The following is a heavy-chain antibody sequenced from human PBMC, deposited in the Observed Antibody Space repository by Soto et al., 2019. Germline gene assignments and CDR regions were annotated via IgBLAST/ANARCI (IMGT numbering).Heavy chain of an antibody. D-gene: IGHD6-19*01. Sequence: EVQLVESGGGLVQPGGSLRLSCAASGFTFTSYAMHWVRQAPGKGLEYVSAISSNGGSTYYANSVKGRFTISRDNSKNTLYLQMGSLRAEDMAVYYCARQWLDSHYFDYWGQGTLVTVSS. CDR1: GFTFTSYA. V-gene: IGHV3-64*01. J-gene: IGHJ4*02. CDR3: ARQWLDSHYFDY. CDR2: ISSNGGST.